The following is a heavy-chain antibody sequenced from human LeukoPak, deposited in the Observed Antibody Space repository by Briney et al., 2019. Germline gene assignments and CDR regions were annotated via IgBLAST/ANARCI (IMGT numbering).Heavy chain of an antibody. Sequence: GASVKVSCKASGYTFINFAINWGRQAPGQRPEWMGWINAGNGNTKYSQKFQDRVTITRDTSASTAYMELTSLTSEDTAVYYCARASYCSSTSCYVGGYGMDVWGQGTTVTVSS. CDR3: ARASYCSSTSCYVGGYGMDV. D-gene: IGHD2-2*01. CDR1: GYTFINFA. J-gene: IGHJ6*02. V-gene: IGHV1-3*01. CDR2: INAGNGNT.